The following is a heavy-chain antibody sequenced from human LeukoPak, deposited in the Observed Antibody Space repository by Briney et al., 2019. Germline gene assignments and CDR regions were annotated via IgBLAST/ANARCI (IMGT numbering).Heavy chain of an antibody. J-gene: IGHJ4*02. Sequence: GGSLRLSCAASGFTVSSNYMSWVRQAPGKGLEWVSVIYSGGSTYCADSVKGRFTISRDNSKNTLYLQMNSLRAEDTAVYYCARDQNGDYGYDYWGQGTLVTVSS. CDR3: ARDQNGDYGYDY. D-gene: IGHD4-17*01. CDR2: IYSGGST. CDR1: GFTVSSNY. V-gene: IGHV3-53*01.